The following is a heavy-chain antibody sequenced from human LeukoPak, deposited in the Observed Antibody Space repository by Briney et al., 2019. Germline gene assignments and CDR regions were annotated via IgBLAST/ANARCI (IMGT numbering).Heavy chain of an antibody. CDR1: GGSFSGFY. J-gene: IGHJ5*02. Sequence: SETLSLTCAVYGGSFSGFYWSWVRQPPGKGLEWIGEINHSGSTHYNPSFKSRVTILVDTSRNQFSLKLTSVTAAATAVYYCARGPDWGSHIACFDPWGQGTLVTVSS. V-gene: IGHV4-34*01. CDR2: INHSGST. CDR3: ARGPDWGSHIACFDP. D-gene: IGHD3-16*01.